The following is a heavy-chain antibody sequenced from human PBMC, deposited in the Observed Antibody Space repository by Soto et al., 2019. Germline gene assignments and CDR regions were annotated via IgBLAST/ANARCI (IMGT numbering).Heavy chain of an antibody. CDR3: ARGAAAGALDF. J-gene: IGHJ4*02. V-gene: IGHV6-1*01. CDR1: GDSVASNSAA. CDR2: TYYRSKWYN. D-gene: IGHD6-13*01. Sequence: PSQTLSLTCAISGDSVASNSAACNWIRQSPSRGLEWLGRTYYRSKWYNDYAVSVKSRITVNPDTSRNQFSLQLNSVTPEDTAVYYCARGAAAGALDFLGQGTLVTVSS.